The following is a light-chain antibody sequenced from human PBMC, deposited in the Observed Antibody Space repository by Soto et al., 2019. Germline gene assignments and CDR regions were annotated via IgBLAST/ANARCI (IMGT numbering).Light chain of an antibody. CDR1: SGHSSYA. V-gene: IGLV4-69*01. CDR2: LNSDGSH. CDR3: QTWGTGILV. Sequence: QPVLTQSPSASASLGASVKLTCTLSSGHSSYAIAWHQQQPEKGPRYLMKLNSDGSHSKGDGIPDRFSGSSPGAERYLTISSLQSEDEADYYCQTWGTGILVFGGGTKVTVL. J-gene: IGLJ2*01.